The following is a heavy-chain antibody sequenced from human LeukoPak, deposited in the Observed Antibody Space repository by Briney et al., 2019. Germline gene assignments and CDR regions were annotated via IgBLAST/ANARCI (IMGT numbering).Heavy chain of an antibody. Sequence: PGGSLRLSCRTSGFTFGDYATSWVRQTPGKGLECVASINGRIIEYSASVKGRFSISRDDSRSTAYLQMNTLKIEDTAVYYCTRWRGTSMLYDWGQGTPVTVSS. CDR3: TRWRGTSMLYD. J-gene: IGHJ4*02. CDR2: INGRII. V-gene: IGHV3-49*04. CDR1: GFTFGDYA. D-gene: IGHD2-8*01.